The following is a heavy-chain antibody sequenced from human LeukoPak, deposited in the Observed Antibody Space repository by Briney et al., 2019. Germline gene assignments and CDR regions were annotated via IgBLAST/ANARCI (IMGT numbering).Heavy chain of an antibody. CDR1: GGTFSSYA. CDR2: IIPIFGTA. V-gene: IGHV1-69*06. D-gene: IGHD4-17*01. Sequence: SVKVSCKSSGGTFSSYAISWVRQAPGQGLEWMGGIIPIFGTANYAQKFQGRVTITADKSTSTAYMELSSLRSEDTAVYYCASSYGDYGKFDYWGQGTLDSVSS. CDR3: ASSYGDYGKFDY. J-gene: IGHJ4*02.